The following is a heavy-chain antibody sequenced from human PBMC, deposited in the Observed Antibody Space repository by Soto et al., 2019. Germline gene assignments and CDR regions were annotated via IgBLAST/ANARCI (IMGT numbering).Heavy chain of an antibody. V-gene: IGHV3-23*01. CDR2: ISGSGGST. CDR3: AKGGGDYTPYDF. CDR1: GFTFSYYA. J-gene: IGHJ4*02. D-gene: IGHD4-17*01. Sequence: EVQLLESGGGLVQPGGSLRLSCAASGFTFSYYAMSWVRQAPGKGLEWVSTISGSGGSTYYADSVKGRFTISRDNSRNTLFLQVNSLRVEDTAVYYCAKGGGDYTPYDFWGQGTLVTVSS.